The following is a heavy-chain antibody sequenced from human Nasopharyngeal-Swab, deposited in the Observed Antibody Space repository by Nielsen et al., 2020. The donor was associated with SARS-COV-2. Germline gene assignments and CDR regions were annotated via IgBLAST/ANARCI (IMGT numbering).Heavy chain of an antibody. Sequence: GESLKISCAASGFTFSSYSMNWVRQAPGKGLEWVSYISSSSSTIYYADSVKGRFTISRDNAKNSLYLQMKSLRDEDTAVYYCARLSGWYLSLAFDYWGQGTLVTVSS. CDR2: ISSSSSTI. V-gene: IGHV3-48*02. J-gene: IGHJ4*02. D-gene: IGHD6-19*01. CDR1: GFTFSSYS. CDR3: ARLSGWYLSLAFDY.